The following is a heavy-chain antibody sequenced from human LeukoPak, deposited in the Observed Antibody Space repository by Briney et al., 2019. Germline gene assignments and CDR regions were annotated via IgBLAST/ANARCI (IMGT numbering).Heavy chain of an antibody. CDR1: GFTFSNYW. CDR3: ATDSSEGVDY. CDR2: IKQDGSEI. J-gene: IGHJ4*02. V-gene: IGHV3-7*04. Sequence: GGSLRLSCAASGFTFSNYWMSWVRQAPGKGLEWVANIKQDGSEIYYVDSLKGRFTISRDNAKNSLYLQMNSLRAEDTAVYYCATDSSEGVDYWGQGTLVTVSS. D-gene: IGHD3-22*01.